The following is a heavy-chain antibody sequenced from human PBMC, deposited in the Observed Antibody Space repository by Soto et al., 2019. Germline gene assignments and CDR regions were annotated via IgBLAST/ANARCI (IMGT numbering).Heavy chain of an antibody. V-gene: IGHV4-59*12. CDR3: ARDKITGLFDY. Sequence: SETLSLTCSVSGGSIGSYYWSWIRQPPGKGLEWIGYIYYSGSTNYNPSLKSRVTISVDTSKNQFSLKLTSVTAADTAVYYCARDKITGLFDYWGQGTLVTVS. J-gene: IGHJ4*02. CDR2: IYYSGST. D-gene: IGHD2-8*02. CDR1: GGSIGSYY.